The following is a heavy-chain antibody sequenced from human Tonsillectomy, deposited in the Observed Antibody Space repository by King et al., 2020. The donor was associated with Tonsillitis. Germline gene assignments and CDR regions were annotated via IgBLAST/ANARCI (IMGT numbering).Heavy chain of an antibody. CDR1: GYTFTSYF. CDR2: INPSGGST. D-gene: IGHD4-17*01. Sequence: VQLVESGAEVEKPGASVMLSCKASGYTFTSYFMHWVRQAPGQGLEGMGIINPSGGSTTYAQKFQGRVTMTRDTSTSTVYMELSSLRSEDTAVYYCARLTNNSGDYEGAFDIWGQGTMVTVSS. V-gene: IGHV1-46*01. CDR3: ARLTNNSGDYEGAFDI. J-gene: IGHJ3*02.